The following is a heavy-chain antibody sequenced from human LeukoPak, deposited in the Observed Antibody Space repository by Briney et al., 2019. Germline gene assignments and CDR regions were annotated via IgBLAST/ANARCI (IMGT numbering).Heavy chain of an antibody. V-gene: IGHV3-74*01. J-gene: IGHJ4*02. CDR1: GFTFSSYW. D-gene: IGHD1-1*01. CDR2: INSDGSST. Sequence: GGSLRLSCAASGFTFSSYWMHWVRQAPGKGLVWVSRINSDGSSTSYADSVKGRFTISRDNAKNTLYLQMNSLKTEDTAVYYCKWDNWNDEGDYWGQGTLVTVSS. CDR3: KWDNWNDEGDY.